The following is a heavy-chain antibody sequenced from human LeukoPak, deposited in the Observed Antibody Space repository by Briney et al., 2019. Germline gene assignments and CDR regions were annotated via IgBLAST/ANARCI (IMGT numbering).Heavy chain of an antibody. CDR3: ARYYGDYADAFDI. CDR2: ISSSSSYI. CDR1: GFTFSSYS. D-gene: IGHD4-17*01. J-gene: IGHJ3*02. Sequence: GGSLRLSCAASGFTFSSYSMNWVRQAPGKGLEWVSSISSSSSYIYYADSVKGRFTISRDNAKNSLYLQMNSLRAEDTAVYYCARYYGDYADAFDIWGQGTMVTVSS. V-gene: IGHV3-21*01.